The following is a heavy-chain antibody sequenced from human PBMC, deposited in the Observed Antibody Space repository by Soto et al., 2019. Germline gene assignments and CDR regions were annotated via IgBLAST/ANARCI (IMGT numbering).Heavy chain of an antibody. CDR1: GFTFSSYW. D-gene: IGHD5-18*01. J-gene: IGHJ4*02. V-gene: IGHV3-7*01. Sequence: EVQLVESGGGLVQPGGSLRLSCAASGFTFSSYWMSWVRQAPGKGLEWVANIKQDGSEKYSVDSVKGRFTISRDNAKNSLYLQMISLRAEDTAVYYCARGRTDMVYYVDYWGQGTLVTVSS. CDR3: ARGRTDMVYYVDY. CDR2: IKQDGSEK.